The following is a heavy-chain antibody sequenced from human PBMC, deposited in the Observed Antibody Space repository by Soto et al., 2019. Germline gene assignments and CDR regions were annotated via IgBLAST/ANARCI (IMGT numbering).Heavy chain of an antibody. CDR1: GFTLSSYA. CDR2: ISGSGGST. J-gene: IGHJ4*02. D-gene: IGHD6-13*01. V-gene: IGHV3-23*01. Sequence: PGGSLRLSCAASGFTLSSYAMSWVRQAPGKGLEWVSAISGSGGSTYYADSVKGRFTISRDNSKNTLYLQMNSLRAEDTAVYYCAKGAAAGFVRYEYYFDYCGQGTLVTVSS. CDR3: AKGAAAGFVRYEYYFDY.